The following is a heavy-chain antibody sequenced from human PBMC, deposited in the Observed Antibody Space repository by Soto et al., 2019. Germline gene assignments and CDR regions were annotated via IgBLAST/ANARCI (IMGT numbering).Heavy chain of an antibody. CDR2: INHSGST. V-gene: IGHV4-34*01. CDR3: ARYSRGGSGSYQYYYYGMDV. D-gene: IGHD3-10*01. J-gene: IGHJ6*02. CDR1: GGSFSGYY. Sequence: SETLSLTCAVHGGSFSGYYWSWIRQPPGKGLEWIGEINHSGSTNYNPSLKSRVTISVDTSKNQFSLKLSSVTAADTAVYYCARYSRGGSGSYQYYYYGMDVWGQGTTVTVSS.